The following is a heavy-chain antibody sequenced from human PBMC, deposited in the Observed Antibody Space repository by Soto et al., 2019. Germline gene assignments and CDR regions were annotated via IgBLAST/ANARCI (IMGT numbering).Heavy chain of an antibody. CDR3: AVWDTLAVASYYYGMDV. D-gene: IGHD6-19*01. J-gene: IGHJ6*02. CDR1: GYTFTSYD. Sequence: QVQLVQSGAEVKKPGASVKVSCKASGYTFTSYDINWVRQDTGQGLEWMGWMNPNSGNTGYAQKFQGRVTMTRNTSISTAYMELSSLRSEDTAVYYCAVWDTLAVASYYYGMDVWGQGTTVTVSS. V-gene: IGHV1-8*01. CDR2: MNPNSGNT.